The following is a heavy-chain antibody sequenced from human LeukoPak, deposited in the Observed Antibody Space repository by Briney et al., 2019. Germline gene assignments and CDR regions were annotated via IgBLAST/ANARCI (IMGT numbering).Heavy chain of an antibody. J-gene: IGHJ4*02. CDR3: AKDLGPGPD. CDR1: GFTFSSYA. CDR2: LIGSGLTT. V-gene: IGHV3-23*01. Sequence: GGSLRLSCAASGFTFSSYAMSWVHQAPGKGLEWVSALIGSGLTTYYADSVKGRFTISRDNSKNTLYLQMNSLRAEDTAVYYCAKDLGPGPDWGQGTLVTVSS.